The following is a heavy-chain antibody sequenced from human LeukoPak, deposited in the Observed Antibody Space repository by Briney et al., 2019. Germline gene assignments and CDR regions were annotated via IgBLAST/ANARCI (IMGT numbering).Heavy chain of an antibody. J-gene: IGHJ1*01. V-gene: IGHV3-74*01. CDR1: GFTFSSYW. CDR2: NNSDGSST. Sequence: PGGSLRLTCAASGFTFSSYWMHWVRQAPGKGLVWISRNNSDGSSTSYADSVKGRFTISRDNAKNTLYLQMNSLRAEDTAVYYCARGTYYYYSSAYYSEYFQHWGQGTLVTVSS. D-gene: IGHD3-22*01. CDR3: ARGTYYYYSSAYYSEYFQH.